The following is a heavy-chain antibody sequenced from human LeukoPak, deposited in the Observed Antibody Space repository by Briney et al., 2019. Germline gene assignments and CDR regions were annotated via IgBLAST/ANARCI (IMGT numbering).Heavy chain of an antibody. CDR3: ARHAGSLNYFTN. J-gene: IGHJ4*02. V-gene: IGHV4-59*08. Sequence: SETLSLTCTVSGVSISTNYWSRVRKPPGKGLEWIAFVYQSGTTSYNPSLKSRVTISAGTSKNQFSMRVRSVTAADTAVYYCARHAGSLNYFTNWREGTLVTVSS. CDR2: VYQSGTT. D-gene: IGHD1-26*01. CDR1: GVSISTNY.